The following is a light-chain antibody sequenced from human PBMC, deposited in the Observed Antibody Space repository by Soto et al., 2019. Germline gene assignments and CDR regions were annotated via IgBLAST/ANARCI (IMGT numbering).Light chain of an antibody. J-gene: IGKJ5*01. Sequence: DIHMTQSPSTLSASVGDRVTITCRASQSISSWLAWYQQKPGKAPKLLIYDASSLESGVPSMFSGSGSGTEFTLTIRRLQPDDFATYFCQKYNSYPITLGQGPRL. V-gene: IGKV1-5*01. CDR3: QKYNSYPIT. CDR1: QSISSW. CDR2: DAS.